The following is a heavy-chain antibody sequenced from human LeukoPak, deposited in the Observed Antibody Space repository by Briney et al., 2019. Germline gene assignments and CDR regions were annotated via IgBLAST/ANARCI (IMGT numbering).Heavy chain of an antibody. CDR1: GGSISSYY. CDR3: TRAASSGPLFTYHMDV. Sequence: SETLSLTCTVSGGSISSYYWGWIRQPAGKGLEWIGRIYTSGSTNYNPSLKSRVTMSVDTSKNQFSLKLTSVTAADTAVYYCTRAASSGPLFTYHMDVWGKGTTVTVSS. D-gene: IGHD3-22*01. CDR2: IYTSGST. J-gene: IGHJ6*03. V-gene: IGHV4-4*07.